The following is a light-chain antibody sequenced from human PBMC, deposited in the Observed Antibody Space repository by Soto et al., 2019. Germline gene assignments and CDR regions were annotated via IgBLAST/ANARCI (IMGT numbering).Light chain of an antibody. CDR3: VSYANSTTLYV. J-gene: IGLJ1*01. CDR1: SSDVGSFDY. CDR2: EVT. V-gene: IGLV2-14*01. Sequence: QSVLTQPASVSGSPGQSITISCTATSSDVGSFDYVSWYQHHPGKAPKLMIYEVTSRPSGVSNRFSGSKSGNTASLNISGIQAQEEADYYCVSYANSTTLYVFGSGTKVTV.